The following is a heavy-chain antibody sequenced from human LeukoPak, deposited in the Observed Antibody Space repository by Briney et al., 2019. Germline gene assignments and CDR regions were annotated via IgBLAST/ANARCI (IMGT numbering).Heavy chain of an antibody. D-gene: IGHD3-3*01. V-gene: IGHV1-8*01. CDR1: GYTFTSYD. Sequence: ASVTVSCKASGYTFTSYDINWVRQATGQGLEWMGWMNPNSGNIGYAQKFQGRVTMTRNTSISTAYMELSSLRSEDTAVYYCARAKKQILAYGMDVWGQGTTVTVSS. CDR2: MNPNSGNI. CDR3: ARAKKQILAYGMDV. J-gene: IGHJ6*02.